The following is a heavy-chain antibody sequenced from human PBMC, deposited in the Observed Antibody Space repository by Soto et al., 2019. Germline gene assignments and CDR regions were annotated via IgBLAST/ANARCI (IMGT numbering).Heavy chain of an antibody. CDR3: GREQTRWLKDAFDI. D-gene: IGHD5-12*01. V-gene: IGHV1-18*01. J-gene: IGHJ3*02. Sequence: QVQLVQSGPEVKKPGASVRVSCKASGYTFNNFAINWVRQAPGQGLEWLGWISPYDGETEYAQKFKGRVIMTTDASTSTAYLEVTGLRSDETAVYYCGREQTRWLKDAFDIWGQGTMVIVSS. CDR2: ISPYDGET. CDR1: GYTFNNFA.